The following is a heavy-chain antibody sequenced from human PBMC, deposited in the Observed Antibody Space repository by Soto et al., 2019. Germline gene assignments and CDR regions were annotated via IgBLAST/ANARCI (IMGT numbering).Heavy chain of an antibody. Sequence: PSQTLSLTCAISGDSVSSNSAAWNWIRQSPSRGLEWLGRTYYRSRWYNDYAASVRSRITVNPDTSKNQFSLQLTSVTPEDTAVYYCAGTTSHYWYYMDVWGKGTTVTVSS. CDR1: GDSVSSNSAA. CDR3: AGTTSHYWYYMDV. J-gene: IGHJ6*03. CDR2: TYYRSRWYN. V-gene: IGHV6-1*01. D-gene: IGHD1-7*01.